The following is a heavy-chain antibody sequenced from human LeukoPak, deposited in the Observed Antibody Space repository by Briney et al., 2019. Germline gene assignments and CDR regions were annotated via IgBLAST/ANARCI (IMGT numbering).Heavy chain of an antibody. J-gene: IGHJ6*02. CDR2: ISSSGSTI. V-gene: IGHV3-11*01. CDR3: AKRLRGRAYCGGDCAPSTYYYYYGMDV. D-gene: IGHD2-21*02. Sequence: GGSLRLSCAASGFNFDAFFLSWVRQAPGKGLEWVSYISSSGSTIYYAEPVKGRFTISRDNAKNSLYLQMNSLRAEDTAVYYCAKRLRGRAYCGGDCAPSTYYYYYGMDVWGQGTTVTVSS. CDR1: GFNFDAFF.